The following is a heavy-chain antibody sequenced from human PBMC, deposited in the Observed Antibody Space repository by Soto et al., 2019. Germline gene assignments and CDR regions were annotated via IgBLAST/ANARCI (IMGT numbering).Heavy chain of an antibody. CDR1: GFTFSRDR. V-gene: IGHV3-48*02. CDR3: AREGDYYDSSGFAY. CDR2: ISSRSTTI. J-gene: IGHJ4*02. Sequence: EVQLVESGGGLVQPGGSLRLSCAASGFTFSRDRMNWVRQAPGKGLEWISYISSRSTTISYADSVKGRFTISRDNAKNSLYLQMNSLRDEDTAVYYCAREGDYYDSSGFAYWGQGTLVTVSS. D-gene: IGHD3-22*01.